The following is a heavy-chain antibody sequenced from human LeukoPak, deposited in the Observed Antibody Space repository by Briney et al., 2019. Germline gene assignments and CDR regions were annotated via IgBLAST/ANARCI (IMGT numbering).Heavy chain of an antibody. Sequence: ASVRVSCKASGYTFTSYGISWVRQAPGQGLEWMGWISAYNGNTNYAQKLQGRVTMTTDTSTSTAYMELRSLRSDDTAVYYCARVEAAALTLDYWGQGTLVTVSS. CDR1: GYTFTSYG. D-gene: IGHD6-13*01. CDR2: ISAYNGNT. V-gene: IGHV1-18*04. J-gene: IGHJ4*02. CDR3: ARVEAAALTLDY.